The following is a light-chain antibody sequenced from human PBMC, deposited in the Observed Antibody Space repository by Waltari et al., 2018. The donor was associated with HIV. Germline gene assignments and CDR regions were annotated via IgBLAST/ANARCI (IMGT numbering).Light chain of an antibody. CDR1: QSIKTW. CDR2: KAS. J-gene: IGKJ1*01. Sequence: EIQMTQSPSTLSAFVGDRVTITCRASQSIKTWVAWYQQKPGKAPKLLIYKASTLEIGVPSRFSGSGSGTEFTLTISSLQPDDFATYYGQQYNPYPWTFGQGTKVDIK. V-gene: IGKV1-5*03. CDR3: QQYNPYPWT.